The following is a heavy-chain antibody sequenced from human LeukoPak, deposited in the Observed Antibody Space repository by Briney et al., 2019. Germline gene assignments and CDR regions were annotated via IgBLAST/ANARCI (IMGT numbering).Heavy chain of an antibody. Sequence: SETLSLTCTVSGGSVSSGSYYWSWIRQPPGKGLEWIGYICYSGSTNYNPSLKSRVTISVDTSKNQFSLKLSSVTAADTAVYYCAREGFRRFSYYGSGSYYNLMGIDYWGQGTLVTVSS. CDR2: ICYSGST. V-gene: IGHV4-61*01. J-gene: IGHJ4*02. CDR1: GGSVSSGSYY. D-gene: IGHD3-10*01. CDR3: AREGFRRFSYYGSGSYYNLMGIDY.